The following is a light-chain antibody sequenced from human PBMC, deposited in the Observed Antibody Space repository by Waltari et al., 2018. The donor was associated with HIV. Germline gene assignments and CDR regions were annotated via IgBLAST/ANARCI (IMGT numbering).Light chain of an antibody. CDR2: DDR. J-gene: IGLJ3*02. Sequence: SYVLTQPPSVSVAPGQPARITCGGDNIRGKSVHWYQQKSGQAPVVVVYDDRDRPSGIPERFSGSNSGNTATLTISGVEVGDEADYYCQVWDSSSVHWVFGGGTKLTV. V-gene: IGLV3-21*02. CDR1: NIRGKS. CDR3: QVWDSSSVHWV.